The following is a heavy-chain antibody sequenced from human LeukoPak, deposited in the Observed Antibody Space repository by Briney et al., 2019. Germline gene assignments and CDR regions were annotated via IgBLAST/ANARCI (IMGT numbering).Heavy chain of an antibody. CDR3: ARGRITMVRGVPFDY. CDR2: INHSGST. J-gene: IGHJ4*02. V-gene: IGHV4-34*01. D-gene: IGHD3-10*01. CDR1: GGPFSGYY. Sequence: PSETLSLTCAVYGGPFSGYYWSWIRQPPGKGLEWIGEINHSGSTNYNPSLKSRVTISVDTSKNQFSLKLSSVTAADTAVYYCARGRITMVRGVPFDYWGQGTLVTVSS.